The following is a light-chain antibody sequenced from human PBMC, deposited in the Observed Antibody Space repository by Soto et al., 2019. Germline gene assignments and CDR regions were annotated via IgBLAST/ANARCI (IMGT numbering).Light chain of an antibody. J-gene: IGKJ2*01. CDR3: QQLNSYPRT. V-gene: IGKV3-15*01. Sequence: EVVMTQSPATLPVSPGRRVTLSCRASQSINSNLAWFQQKPGQAPRLLIYGASSRATGIPARFSGSGSGTEFTLTISSLQPEDFATFYCQQLNSYPRTFGQGTKLEIK. CDR2: GAS. CDR1: QSINSN.